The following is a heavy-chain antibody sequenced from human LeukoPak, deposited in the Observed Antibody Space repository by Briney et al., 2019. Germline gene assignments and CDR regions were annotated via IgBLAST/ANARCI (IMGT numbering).Heavy chain of an antibody. CDR2: IYPGDSDT. V-gene: IGHV5-51*01. CDR3: MRHRPGEPPSMSDY. CDR1: GYTVIAYW. J-gene: IGHJ4*02. Sequence: GESLKISCKGSGYTVIAYWIGWVRQMPGKDLEWLGSIYPGDSDTRYSPSFQGQVTISVDKSMSTAYLQCTSLQASDTAVYYSMRHRPGEPPSMSDYWGQGTLVTVSS. D-gene: IGHD3-16*01.